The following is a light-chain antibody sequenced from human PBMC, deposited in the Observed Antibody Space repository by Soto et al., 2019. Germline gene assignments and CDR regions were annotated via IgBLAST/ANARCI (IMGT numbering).Light chain of an antibody. Sequence: QSVLTQPPSASGTPGQRVTISCSGSSSNIETNTVDWYQHLPGTAPKVLIFNNNQRPSAVPARLSGSKSGTSASLAISGPQSEDEADYYCAVWDDSLSGMVFGGGTQLTVL. V-gene: IGLV1-44*01. CDR3: AVWDDSLSGMV. CDR2: NNN. CDR1: SSNIETNT. J-gene: IGLJ2*01.